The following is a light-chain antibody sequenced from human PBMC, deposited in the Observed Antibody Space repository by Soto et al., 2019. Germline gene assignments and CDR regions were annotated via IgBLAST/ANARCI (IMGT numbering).Light chain of an antibody. V-gene: IGLV2-23*03. CDR1: SRALGSYNL. CDR2: EGS. CDR3: CSYASSTAFVV. J-gene: IGLJ3*02. Sequence: QSALSQPVSVSGSRGQSITISCTGSSRALGSYNLVSWYQQYPGKAPKLVIYEGSKRPSGVSYRFSGSKSGNTASLTISGLQADDEAAYYCCSYASSTAFVVFGGGTKVTVL.